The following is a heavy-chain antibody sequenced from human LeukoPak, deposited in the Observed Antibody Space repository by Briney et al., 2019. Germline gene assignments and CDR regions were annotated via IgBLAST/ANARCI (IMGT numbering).Heavy chain of an antibody. CDR3: ARRVYSRNWYFDY. CDR2: IFHSGST. J-gene: IGHJ4*02. Sequence: PSETLSLTCAVSGYSITSGYYWGWIRPPPGKGLEWIGSIFHSGSTYYNPSLKSRVTISVDTSKNQFSLKLSSVTAPDTAVYYRARRVYSRNWYFDYWGQGTLVTVSS. D-gene: IGHD6-13*01. CDR1: GYSITSGYY. V-gene: IGHV4-38-2*01.